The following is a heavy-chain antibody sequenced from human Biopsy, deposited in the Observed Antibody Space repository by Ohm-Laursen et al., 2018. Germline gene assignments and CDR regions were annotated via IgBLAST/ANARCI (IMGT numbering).Heavy chain of an antibody. V-gene: IGHV4-59*08. CDR3: ATTTMDTSGWYGNYFDS. CDR1: SGSISSYY. J-gene: IGHJ4*02. CDR2: ISYSGNT. Sequence: SDTLSLTCTVSSGSISSYYWSWIRQPPGKGLEWIGYISYSGNTNYNPSLKSRVTMSVDMSKNQFSLKVYSVTAADTAIYYCATTTMDTSGWYGNYFDSWGQGALVTVSS. D-gene: IGHD6-19*01.